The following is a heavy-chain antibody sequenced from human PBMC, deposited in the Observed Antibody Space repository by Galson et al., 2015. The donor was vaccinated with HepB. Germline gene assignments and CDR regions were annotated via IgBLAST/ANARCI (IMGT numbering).Heavy chain of an antibody. CDR1: GVSLSNARTS. CDR3: ARSLARQSYGMDV. Sequence: PVQVRPKQTRTLSCTVFGVSLSNARTSVSWIRQPPGKSLEWLGHIFLNDEKFYSTSLKSSLTISKDTSKSQVVLTMTNMDPVDPATYYCARSLARQSYGMDVWGQGTTVTVSS. V-gene: IGHV2-26*01. J-gene: IGHJ6*02. CDR2: IFLNDEK.